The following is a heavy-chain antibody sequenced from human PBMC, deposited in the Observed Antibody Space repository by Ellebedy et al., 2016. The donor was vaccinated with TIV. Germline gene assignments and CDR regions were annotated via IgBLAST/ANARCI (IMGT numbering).Heavy chain of an antibody. CDR1: GFTFSDYP. Sequence: GGSLRLSCAASGFTFSDYPMHWVRQAPGKGLEWVAVISYDGSNKYYLDSVKGRFTISRDNSKNTLYLQMNSLRPEDTAVYYCARPTKEESSRWYFDSWGQGTLVTVSS. J-gene: IGHJ4*02. CDR3: ARPTKEESSRWYFDS. CDR2: ISYDGSNK. D-gene: IGHD6-13*01. V-gene: IGHV3-30*04.